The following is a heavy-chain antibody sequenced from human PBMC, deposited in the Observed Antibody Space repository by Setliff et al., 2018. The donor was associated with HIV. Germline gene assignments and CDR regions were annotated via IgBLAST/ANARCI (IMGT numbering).Heavy chain of an antibody. J-gene: IGHJ4*02. CDR2: IITMFGTV. CDR1: GGTFTMSA. CDR3: GSDFSGWYYFDM. V-gene: IGHV1-69*13. D-gene: IGHD6-19*01. Sequence: GASVKVSCKASGGTFTMSAFNWVRQAPGQGLEWMGGIITMFGTVKYAQKFQGRVRITADEVTNIAYMDLSGLRYEDTAVYYCGSDFSGWYYFDMWGQGTLVTVSS.